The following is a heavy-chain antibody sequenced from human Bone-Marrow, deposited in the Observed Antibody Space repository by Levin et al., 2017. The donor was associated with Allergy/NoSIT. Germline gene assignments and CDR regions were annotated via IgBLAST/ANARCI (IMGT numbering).Heavy chain of an antibody. Sequence: GGSLRLSCAASLFTASSSYMSWVRQAPGKGLEWVSIIYSGDRTYYADSVKGRFTISRDSSKKTLYLQMNSLRVEDTAVYYCSFYDTSGYWLPGDLQHWGQGTQVA. CDR1: LFTASSSY. J-gene: IGHJ1*01. CDR3: SFYDTSGYWLPGDLQH. CDR2: IYSGDRT. V-gene: IGHV3-53*01. D-gene: IGHD3-22*01.